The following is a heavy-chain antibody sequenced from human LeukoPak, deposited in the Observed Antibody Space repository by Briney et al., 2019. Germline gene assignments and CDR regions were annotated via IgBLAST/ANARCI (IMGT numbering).Heavy chain of an antibody. Sequence: GESLKISCKGSGYSFTSYWIGWVRQIPGKGLEWMGIIYPGDSDTRYSPSFQGQVTVSADKSISTAYLQWSSLKASDTAMYYCARGRYYGSEGHYYYYYGMDVWGQGTTVTVSS. CDR1: GYSFTSYW. CDR2: IYPGDSDT. CDR3: ARGRYYGSEGHYYYYYGMDV. V-gene: IGHV5-51*01. J-gene: IGHJ6*02. D-gene: IGHD3-10*01.